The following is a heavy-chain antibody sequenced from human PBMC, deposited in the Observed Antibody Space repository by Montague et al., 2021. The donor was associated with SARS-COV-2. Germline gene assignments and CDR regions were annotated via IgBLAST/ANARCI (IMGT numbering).Heavy chain of an antibody. CDR3: ARDTRITMLVVVNRYGMDV. D-gene: IGHD3-22*01. V-gene: IGHV4-39*07. CDR1: SGAISSSSYY. Sequence: SETLSLTCTVSSGAISSSSYYWGWIRQPPGKGLEWIGSIYYSGSTYYNPSLKSRVTISVDTSKNQFSLKLSSVTAADTVVYYCARDTRITMLVVVNRYGMDVWGQGTTVTVSS. CDR2: IYYSGST. J-gene: IGHJ6*02.